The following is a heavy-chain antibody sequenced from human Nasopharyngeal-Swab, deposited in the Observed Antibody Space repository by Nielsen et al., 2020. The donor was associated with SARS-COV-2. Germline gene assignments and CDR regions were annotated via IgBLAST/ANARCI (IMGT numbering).Heavy chain of an antibody. J-gene: IGHJ4*02. D-gene: IGHD3-16*02. V-gene: IGHV4-59*08. Sequence: SETLSLTCTVSGGSIGTYYWSWIRQPPGKGLEWIGYIYYTGSTMYNPSLEGRVTLSVDTSENQFSLRLTSVTAADSAVYYCARQDVSGSYRFMVYWGQGTLVTVSS. CDR1: GGSIGTYY. CDR3: ARQDVSGSYRFMVY. CDR2: IYYTGST.